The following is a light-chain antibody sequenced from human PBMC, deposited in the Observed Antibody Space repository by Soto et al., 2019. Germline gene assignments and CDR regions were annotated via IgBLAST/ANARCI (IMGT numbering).Light chain of an antibody. CDR2: GVS. CDR3: QHYGSSQFT. CDR1: QSVSHNY. J-gene: IGKJ3*01. Sequence: EIVLTQSPGTLSLSPGERATLSCRASQSVSHNYIAWYQQRPGQAPRLLLYGVSTRDPGVPDRFSGSGSGTDFTLTIFTLAPEDFAVYFCQHYGSSQFTFGPGTKVDIK. V-gene: IGKV3-20*01.